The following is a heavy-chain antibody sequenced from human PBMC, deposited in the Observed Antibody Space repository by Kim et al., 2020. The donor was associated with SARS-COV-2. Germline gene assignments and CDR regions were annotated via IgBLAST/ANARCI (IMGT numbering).Heavy chain of an antibody. CDR1: GFTFSSYG. CDR2: ISYDGSNK. CDR3: AKGGRFLEGTYYGMDV. D-gene: IGHD3-3*01. V-gene: IGHV3-30*18. J-gene: IGHJ6*02. Sequence: GGSLRLSCAASGFTFSSYGMHWVRQAPGKGLEWVAVISYDGSNKYYADSVKGRFTISRDNSKNTLYLQMNSLRAEDTAVYYCAKGGRFLEGTYYGMDVWGQGTTVTVSS.